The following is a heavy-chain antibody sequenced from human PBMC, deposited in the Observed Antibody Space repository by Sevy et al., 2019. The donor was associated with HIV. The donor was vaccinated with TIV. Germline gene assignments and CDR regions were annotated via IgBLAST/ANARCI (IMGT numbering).Heavy chain of an antibody. CDR2: ISAGGYST. Sequence: GGSLRLSCAASGIAFSTYAMFWVRQAPGKGLEWVSSISAGGYSTYYADSVKGRFTISRDKSRNTLDLQMNSLRADDTAVYYCAKDFSDVYYYDSSATVDYWGQGTLVTVSS. CDR1: GIAFSTYA. CDR3: AKDFSDVYYYDSSATVDY. D-gene: IGHD3-22*01. J-gene: IGHJ4*02. V-gene: IGHV3-23*01.